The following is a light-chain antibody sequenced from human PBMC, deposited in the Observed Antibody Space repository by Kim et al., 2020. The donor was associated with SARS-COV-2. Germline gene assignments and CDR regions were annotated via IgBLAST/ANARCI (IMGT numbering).Light chain of an antibody. Sequence: GQSSTNSGTGTSGGGGGDLVYWYQQHPGKGPKLMIYDISNRALGVSQRFSGSMAGKTASLPISGVRAEEEADYYCSADRRATTRVVCGGGTQRTVL. CDR3: SADRRATTRVV. V-gene: IGLV2-14*03. CDR1: SGGGGGDL. CDR2: DIS. J-gene: IGLJ2*01.